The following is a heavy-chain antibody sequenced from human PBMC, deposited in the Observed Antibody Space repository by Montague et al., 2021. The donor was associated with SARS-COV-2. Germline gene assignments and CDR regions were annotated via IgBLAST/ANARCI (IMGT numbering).Heavy chain of an antibody. D-gene: IGHD5-24*01. Sequence: SETLSLTCSSPGGSNKSADRKCTRQHPSQDVDSYGDIYYKESTNYNPSLETLVTISVDPSKNQFSLKMRSVTAADTAVYYCAREDRWNWFDPWGQGTLVIVSS. J-gene: IGHJ5*02. CDR3: AREDRWNWFDP. CDR1: GGSNKSAD. V-gene: IGHV4-59*01. CDR2: IYYKEST.